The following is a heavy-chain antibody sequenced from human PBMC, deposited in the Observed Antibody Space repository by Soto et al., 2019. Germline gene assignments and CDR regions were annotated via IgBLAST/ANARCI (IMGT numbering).Heavy chain of an antibody. D-gene: IGHD3-3*01. J-gene: IGHJ6*03. V-gene: IGHV4-39*01. CDR3: ARHVSRMTIFGVNPKPYYFYMDA. CDR1: GGSISSNSYY. Sequence: SETLSLTCTVSGGSISSNSYYWGWIRQPPGKGLEWIGTIYNSGNTYYNPSLKSRVTISVDTSKKQFSLTLSSVTAADTAVYYCARHVSRMTIFGVNPKPYYFYMDAWGKGTTVTVSS. CDR2: IYNSGNT.